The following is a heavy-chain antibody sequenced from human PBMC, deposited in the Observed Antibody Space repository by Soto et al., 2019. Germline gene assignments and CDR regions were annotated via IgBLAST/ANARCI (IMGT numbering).Heavy chain of an antibody. CDR2: TYYRSKWYN. V-gene: IGHV6-1*01. D-gene: IGHD1-26*01. CDR3: AGMQEGALAF. Sequence: QVQLQQSGPGLVKPSQTLSLTCAITGDSVSSNSAAWNWLRQSPSRGLEWLGRTYYRSKWYNEYAVSVKSRITVKPHTSNNQFSLQLRSVMPEVTAVYYCAGMQEGALAFWGQGTLVTVSS. J-gene: IGHJ4*02. CDR1: GDSVSSNSAA.